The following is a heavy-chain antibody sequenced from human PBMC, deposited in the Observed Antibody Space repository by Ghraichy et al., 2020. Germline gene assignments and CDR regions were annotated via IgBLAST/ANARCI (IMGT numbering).Heavy chain of an antibody. Sequence: GGSLRLSCAASGFIFRGYWMSWVRQAPGKGLEWVATIKKDGREKYYVDSVNGRFTISRDNAKNSLYLQMKGLRAEDTAVYYCARDLGGGWYFDYWGQGALVTVSS. CDR1: GFIFRGYW. J-gene: IGHJ4*02. V-gene: IGHV3-7*01. CDR3: ARDLGGGWYFDY. CDR2: IKKDGREK. D-gene: IGHD6-19*01.